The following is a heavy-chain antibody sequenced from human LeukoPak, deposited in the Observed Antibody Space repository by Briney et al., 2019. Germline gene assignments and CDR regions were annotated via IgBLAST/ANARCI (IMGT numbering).Heavy chain of an antibody. J-gene: IGHJ4*02. CDR3: AHSWESPGIAAAGTFDY. Sequence: SGPTLVNPTQTLTLTCTFSGFSLSTSGVGVGWIRQPPGKALEWLALIYWDDDKRYSPSLKSRLTITKDTSKNQVVLTMTNMDPVDTATYYCAHSWESPGIAAAGTFDYWGQGTLVTVSS. CDR1: GFSLSTSGVG. CDR2: IYWDDDK. V-gene: IGHV2-5*02. D-gene: IGHD6-13*01.